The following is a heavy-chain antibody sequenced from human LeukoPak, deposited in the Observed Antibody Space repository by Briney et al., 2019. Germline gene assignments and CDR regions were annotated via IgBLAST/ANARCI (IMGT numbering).Heavy chain of an antibody. J-gene: IGHJ4*02. CDR1: GGSFSGYY. CDR3: AKPSLGDGSGGIDY. Sequence: SETLSLTCAVYGGSFSGYYWSWIRQPPGKGLEWIGEINHSGSTNYNPSLKSRVTISVDTSKNQFSLKLSSVTAADTAVYYCAKPSLGDGSGGIDYWGQGTLVTVSS. V-gene: IGHV4-34*01. CDR2: INHSGST. D-gene: IGHD3-10*01.